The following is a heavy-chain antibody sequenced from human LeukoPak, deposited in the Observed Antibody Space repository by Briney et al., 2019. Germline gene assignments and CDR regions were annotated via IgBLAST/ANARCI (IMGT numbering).Heavy chain of an antibody. CDR1: GYTFTSYG. J-gene: IGHJ4*02. CDR3: ARLGDYLDY. D-gene: IGHD2-15*01. V-gene: IGHV1-2*02. CDR2: INPNSGGT. Sequence: GASVKVSCKASGYTFTSYGISWVRQAPGQGLEWMGWINPNSGGTNYAQKFQGRVTMTRDTSISTAYMELSRLRSDDTAVYYCARLGDYLDYWGQGTLVTVSS.